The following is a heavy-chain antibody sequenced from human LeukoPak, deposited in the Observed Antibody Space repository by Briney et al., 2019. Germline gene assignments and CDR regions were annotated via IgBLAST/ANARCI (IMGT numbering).Heavy chain of an antibody. J-gene: IGHJ3*02. CDR1: GYTFTSYY. CDR3: ARRYSYGHDAFDI. Sequence: ASVKVSCKASGYTFTSYYMHWVRQAPGQGLEWMGIINPSGGSTSYAQKFQGRVTMTRDMSTSTVYMELSNLRSEDTAVYYCARRYSYGHDAFDIWGQGTMVTVSS. V-gene: IGHV1-46*01. CDR2: INPSGGST. D-gene: IGHD5-18*01.